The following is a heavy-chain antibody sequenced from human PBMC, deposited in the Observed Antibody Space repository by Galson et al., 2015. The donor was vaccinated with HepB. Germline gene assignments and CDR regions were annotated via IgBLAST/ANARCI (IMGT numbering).Heavy chain of an antibody. CDR1: GFTFSSYT. V-gene: IGHV3-48*04. CDR2: ISSSSSTI. D-gene: IGHD1-26*01. CDR3: ARAGGSGSYYGGDYFDY. J-gene: IGHJ4*02. Sequence: SLRLSCAASGFTFSSYTMNWVRQAPGKGLEWVSDISSSSSTIYYADSVKGRFTISRDNAKKSLYLQMNSLRAEDTAVYYCARAGGSGSYYGGDYFDYWGQGTLVTVSS.